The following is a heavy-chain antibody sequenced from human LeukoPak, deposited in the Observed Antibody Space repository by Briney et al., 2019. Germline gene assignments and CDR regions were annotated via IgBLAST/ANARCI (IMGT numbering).Heavy chain of an antibody. Sequence: SQTLSLTCTVSGGSISSGGYYWNWLRQHPGKGLEWIGYIYYSGSTYYNPSLKSRVTISVDTSKNQFSLKLSSVTAADTAVYYCARLSVAVIGWFDPWGQGTLVTVSS. CDR2: IYYSGST. J-gene: IGHJ5*02. D-gene: IGHD6-19*01. CDR1: GGSISSGGYY. V-gene: IGHV4-31*03. CDR3: ARLSVAVIGWFDP.